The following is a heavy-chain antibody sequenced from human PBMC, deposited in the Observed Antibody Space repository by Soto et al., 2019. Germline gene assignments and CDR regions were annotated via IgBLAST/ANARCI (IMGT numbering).Heavy chain of an antibody. J-gene: IGHJ4*02. CDR3: ARGWAALGDY. CDR2: IYYSGST. CDR1: GGSVSSGSYY. V-gene: IGHV4-61*01. D-gene: IGHD6-25*01. Sequence: QVQLQESGPGLVKPSETLSLTCTVSGGSVSSGSYYWSWIRQPPGKGLEWIGYIYYSGSTNYYPSLKSRVTISVDPCKNQFALKLSSVTAADTAVYYCARGWAALGDYWGQGTLVTVSS.